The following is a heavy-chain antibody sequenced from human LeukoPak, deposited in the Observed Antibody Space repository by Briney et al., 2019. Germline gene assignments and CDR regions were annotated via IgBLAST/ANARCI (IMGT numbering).Heavy chain of an antibody. Sequence: GRSLRLSCAASGFTFSSYGMHWVRQAPGKGLEWVAVXXYDGSNKYYANSVKGRFTISRDNSKNTLYLQMNSLRAEDTAVYYCARESLITMIVVAFDYWGQGTLVTVSS. CDR3: ARESLITMIVVAFDY. J-gene: IGHJ4*02. CDR2: XXYDGSNK. D-gene: IGHD3-22*01. V-gene: IGHV3-33*01. CDR1: GFTFSSYG.